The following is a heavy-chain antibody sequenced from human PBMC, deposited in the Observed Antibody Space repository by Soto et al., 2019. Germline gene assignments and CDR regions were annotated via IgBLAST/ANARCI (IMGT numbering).Heavy chain of an antibody. D-gene: IGHD4-4*01. Sequence: PGESLKISCEGSGYTFTDYWIGWVRQLPGKGLEWMGIIYPGDSDTRYSPSFQGHVTITVDKSTSTAYLQWNTLKASDTAMCYCARHISNFRNYYYAMDVWGQGTTVTVSS. V-gene: IGHV5-51*01. CDR1: GYTFTDYW. CDR2: IYPGDSDT. J-gene: IGHJ6*02. CDR3: ARHISNFRNYYYAMDV.